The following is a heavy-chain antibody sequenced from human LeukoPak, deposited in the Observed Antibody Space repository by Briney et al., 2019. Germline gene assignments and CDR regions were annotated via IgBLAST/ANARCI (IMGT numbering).Heavy chain of an antibody. CDR2: ISSGGTTI. J-gene: IGHJ4*02. V-gene: IGHV3-48*03. Sequence: GGSLRLSCAASGFTFSNSEMSWVRQAPGKGLEWVSYISSGGTTIYYADSVKGRFTISRDNAKDSLYLQMNTLRAEDTAVYYCARDRGYSYYWGQGTLVTVSS. CDR3: ARDRGYSYY. CDR1: GFTFSNSE. D-gene: IGHD5-18*01.